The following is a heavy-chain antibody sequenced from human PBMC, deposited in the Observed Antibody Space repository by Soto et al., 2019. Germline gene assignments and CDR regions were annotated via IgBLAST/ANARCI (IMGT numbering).Heavy chain of an antibody. V-gene: IGHV4-39*07. CDR2: IYYSGST. CDR3: ARDGGVRGSSSCYY. J-gene: IGHJ4*02. D-gene: IGHD6-13*01. CDR1: GGSISSSSYY. Sequence: SETLSLTCTVSGGSISSSSYYWGWIRQPPGKGLEWIGGIYYSGSTYYNPSLKSRVTRSVDTAKNQFSLTLSSVTAADTAVSYCARDGGVRGSSSCYYWGQGTLVTVSS.